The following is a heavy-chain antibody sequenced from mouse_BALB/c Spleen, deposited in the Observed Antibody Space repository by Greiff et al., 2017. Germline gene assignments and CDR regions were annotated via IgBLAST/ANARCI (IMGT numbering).Heavy chain of an antibody. CDR1: GYSFTGYY. CDR2: INPYNGAT. CDR3: AREAYGSSLVSAWFAY. Sequence: EVQLQQSGPELVKPGASVKISCKASGYSFTGYYMHWVKQSHVKSLEWIGRINPYNGATSYNQNFKDKASLTVDKSSSTAYMELHSLTSEDSAVYYCAREAYGSSLVSAWFAYWGQGTLVTVSA. V-gene: IGHV1-31*01. D-gene: IGHD1-1*01. J-gene: IGHJ3*01.